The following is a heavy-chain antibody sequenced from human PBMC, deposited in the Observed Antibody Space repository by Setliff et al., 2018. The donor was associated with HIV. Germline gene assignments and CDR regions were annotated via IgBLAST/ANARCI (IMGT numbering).Heavy chain of an antibody. V-gene: IGHV4-4*09. CDR2: IYSSGTT. CDR1: GDSISTYC. CDR3: ARLIHTGLLYFDS. D-gene: IGHD2-8*02. Sequence: SETLSLTCTVSGDSISTYCWNWIRQPPGKGLEWIGYIYSSGTTQYNPSVESRVTMSLDTSRDQFSLNLRSVTAADTAVYFCARLIHTGLLYFDSWGLGTLVTVSS. J-gene: IGHJ4*02.